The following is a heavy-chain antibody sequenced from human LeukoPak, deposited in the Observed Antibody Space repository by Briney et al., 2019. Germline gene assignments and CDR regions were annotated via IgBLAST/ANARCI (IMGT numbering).Heavy chain of an antibody. Sequence: SETLSLTCTVSGGSISSSSYYWGWIRQPPGKGLEWIGSIYYSGSTYYNPSLKSRVTISVDTSKNQFSLKLSSVTAADTAVYYCAVVAATQSDYWGQGTLVTVSS. D-gene: IGHD2-15*01. J-gene: IGHJ4*02. CDR3: AVVAATQSDY. CDR1: GGSISSSSYY. CDR2: IYYSGST. V-gene: IGHV4-39*07.